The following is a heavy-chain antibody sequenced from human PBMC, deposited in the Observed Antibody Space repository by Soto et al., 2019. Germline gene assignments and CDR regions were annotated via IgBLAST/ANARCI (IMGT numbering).Heavy chain of an antibody. D-gene: IGHD2-21*02. CDR1: GFTFSSYG. CDR2: IWYDGSNK. Sequence: QVQLVESGGGVVQPGRSLRLSCAASGFTFSSYGMHWVRQAPGKGLEWVAVIWYDGSNKYYADSVKGRFTISRDNSKNTLYLQMTSLRAEDTAVYYCARELLAYCGGDCYSPLTYWGQGTLVTVSS. V-gene: IGHV3-33*01. CDR3: ARELLAYCGGDCYSPLTY. J-gene: IGHJ4*02.